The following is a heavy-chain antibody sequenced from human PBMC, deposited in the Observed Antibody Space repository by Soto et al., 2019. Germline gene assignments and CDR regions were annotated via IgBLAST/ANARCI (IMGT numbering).Heavy chain of an antibody. V-gene: IGHV3-23*01. CDR1: GFTFSSYA. CDR2: ISGSGGST. CDR3: SKEEVGAVYDYDYGMDV. J-gene: IGHJ6*02. D-gene: IGHD1-26*01. Sequence: EVQLLESGGGLVQPGGSLRLSCAASGFTFSSYAMIWVRQAPGKVLEWVSAISGSGGSTYYADSVKGRFTISRDNSKNTLYLQMNSLRAEAAAVDYCSKEEVGAVYDYDYGMDVWGQGTTVTVSS.